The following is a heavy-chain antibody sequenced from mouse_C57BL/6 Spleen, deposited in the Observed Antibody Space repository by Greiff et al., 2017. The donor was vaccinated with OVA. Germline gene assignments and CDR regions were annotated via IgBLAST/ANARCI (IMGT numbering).Heavy chain of an antibody. D-gene: IGHD2-3*01. Sequence: VQRVESGPGLVQPSQSLSISCTVSGFSLTSYGVHWVRQSPGQGLEWLGVIWRGGSTDYNAAFISRLSISTDNSKSQVFFKMNRLQAYDTAIYYCARKGDGYLYYFDYWGQGTTLTVSS. CDR1: GFSLTSYG. V-gene: IGHV2-2*01. J-gene: IGHJ2*01. CDR2: IWRGGST. CDR3: ARKGDGYLYYFDY.